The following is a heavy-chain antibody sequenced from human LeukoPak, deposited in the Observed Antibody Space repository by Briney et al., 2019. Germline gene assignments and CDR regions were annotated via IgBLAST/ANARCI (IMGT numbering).Heavy chain of an antibody. D-gene: IGHD2-15*01. CDR3: ATDQSGGYFNDAFDI. Sequence: SVKVSCKASGFTFTSSAMQWVRQARGQRLEWIGWIVVGRGNTDYAQKFQERVTITRDISTSTVYMEVSSLRSEDTAVYYCATDQSGGYFNDAFDIWGQGTMVTVSS. CDR1: GFTFTSSA. V-gene: IGHV1-58*02. CDR2: IVVGRGNT. J-gene: IGHJ3*02.